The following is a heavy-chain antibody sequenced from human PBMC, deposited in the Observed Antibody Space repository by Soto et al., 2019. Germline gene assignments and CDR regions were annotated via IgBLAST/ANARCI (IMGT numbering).Heavy chain of an antibody. CDR3: AKADYGDGDDY. V-gene: IGHV3-30*18. J-gene: IGHJ4*02. CDR2: ISYDGSNK. CDR1: GFTFSSYG. Sequence: QVQLVESGGGVVQPGRSLRLSCAASGFTFSSYGMHWVRQAPGKGLEWVAVISYDGSNKYYADSVKGRFTISRDNSKNTLYLQMNSLRAEDTAVYYCAKADYGDGDDYWGQGTLVTVSS. D-gene: IGHD4-17*01.